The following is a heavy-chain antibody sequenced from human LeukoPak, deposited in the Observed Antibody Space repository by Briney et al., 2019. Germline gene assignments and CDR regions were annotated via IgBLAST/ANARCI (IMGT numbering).Heavy chain of an antibody. J-gene: IGHJ4*02. CDR1: GGSISSYY. D-gene: IGHD6-19*01. V-gene: IGHV4-59*01. Sequence: PSETLSLTCTVSGGSISSYYWSWIRQPPGKGLEWIGYIYYSGSTSYNPSLKSRVTISVDTSKNQFSLKLSSVTAADTAVYYCARGEQWLVAFDYWGQGTLVTVSS. CDR2: IYYSGST. CDR3: ARGEQWLVAFDY.